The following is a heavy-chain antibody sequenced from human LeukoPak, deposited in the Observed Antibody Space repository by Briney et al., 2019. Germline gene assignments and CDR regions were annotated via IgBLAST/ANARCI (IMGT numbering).Heavy chain of an antibody. CDR2: NSAYNINT. Sequence: ASVKVSCKASGYTFTSYGITWVRQAPGQGLEWMGWNSAYNINTQYAQNLQGRVTMTRDTSTNTAYMELRSLRYDDTAVYYCAREGKYSSSSTDSWGRGTLVTVSS. CDR3: AREGKYSSSSTDS. CDR1: GYTFTSYG. D-gene: IGHD6-6*01. V-gene: IGHV1-18*01. J-gene: IGHJ5*01.